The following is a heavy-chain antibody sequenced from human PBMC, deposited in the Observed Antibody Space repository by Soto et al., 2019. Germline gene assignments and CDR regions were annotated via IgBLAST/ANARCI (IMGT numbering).Heavy chain of an antibody. CDR3: ARAPGSGSYFVRIDAFDI. Sequence: QVQLQESGPGLVKPSQTLSLTCTVSGGSISSGGYYWSWIRQHPGKGLEWIGDIYYSGSTYYNPSLKSRVTISVDTSKNQFSLKLSSVTAADTAMYYCARAPGSGSYFVRIDAFDIWGQGTMVTVSS. CDR1: GGSISSGGYY. J-gene: IGHJ3*02. D-gene: IGHD3-10*01. CDR2: IYYSGST. V-gene: IGHV4-31*03.